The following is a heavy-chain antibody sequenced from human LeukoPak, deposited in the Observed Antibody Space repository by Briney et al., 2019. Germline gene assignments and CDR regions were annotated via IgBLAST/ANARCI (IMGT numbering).Heavy chain of an antibody. Sequence: SVKVSCKASGDTFSNYAITWVRQAPGQGLAWMGAINPIFGTANYAQKFQGRVTIITDASTGTVYMELSSLRSDDTAVYYCARGRSGIVATIPGNDAFDIWGQGTMVTVSS. CDR3: ARGRSGIVATIPGNDAFDI. CDR1: GDTFSNYA. V-gene: IGHV1-69*05. D-gene: IGHD5-12*01. J-gene: IGHJ3*02. CDR2: INPIFGTA.